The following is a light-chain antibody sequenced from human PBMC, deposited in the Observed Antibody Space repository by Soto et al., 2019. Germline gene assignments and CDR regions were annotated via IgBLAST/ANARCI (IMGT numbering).Light chain of an antibody. V-gene: IGKV1-33*01. Sequence: DIQMTQSPSSLSASLGDRVTITCQASQAISKYLHWYHQRPGKAPILVIYDASNLEAGAPSRFSGGGSGTSFPLTISSLQPEDIGTYFCQPYNNLPYTFGQGTKLDIK. CDR1: QAISKY. CDR3: QPYNNLPYT. CDR2: DAS. J-gene: IGKJ2*01.